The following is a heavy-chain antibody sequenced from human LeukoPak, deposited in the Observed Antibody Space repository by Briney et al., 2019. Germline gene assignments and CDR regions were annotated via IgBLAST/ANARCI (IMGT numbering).Heavy chain of an antibody. Sequence: GRSLRLSCTASGFTFSNYGMHWVRQAPGKGLEWVSVIWYDGSNKYYADSVKGRFIISRDNSKNTLYLQMNILRAEDTAVYYCARDMEQWLVQDWYFDLWGRGTLVTVSS. J-gene: IGHJ2*01. V-gene: IGHV3-33*01. CDR1: GFTFSNYG. CDR2: IWYDGSNK. CDR3: ARDMEQWLVQDWYFDL. D-gene: IGHD6-19*01.